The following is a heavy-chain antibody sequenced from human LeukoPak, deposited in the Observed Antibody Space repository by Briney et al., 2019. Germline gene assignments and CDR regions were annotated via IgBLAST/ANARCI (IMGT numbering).Heavy chain of an antibody. J-gene: IGHJ5*02. V-gene: IGHV4-59*01. CDR1: GGSISSYY. Sequence: SETLSLTCTVSGGSISSYYWSWIRQPPGKGLEWIGYIYYSGSTNYNPSLKSRVTISVDTSKNQLSLKLSSVTAADTAVYYCARGEYYYDSSGYTGFDPWGQGTLVTVSS. D-gene: IGHD3-22*01. CDR2: IYYSGST. CDR3: ARGEYYYDSSGYTGFDP.